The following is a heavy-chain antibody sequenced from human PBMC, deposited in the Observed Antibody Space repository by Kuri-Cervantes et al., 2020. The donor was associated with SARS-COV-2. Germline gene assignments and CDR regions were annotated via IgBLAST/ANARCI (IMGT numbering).Heavy chain of an antibody. CDR3: ARVYYYYGMDV. V-gene: IGHV3-21*06. Sequence: GESLKISCAASGFTVSSNYMNWVRQAPGKGLEWVSSIVGPSNSYIYYADSVKGRFTMSRDNAKDSLYLQMNSLRADDTAVYYCARVYYYYGMDVWGQGTTVTVSS. CDR2: IVGPSNSYI. J-gene: IGHJ6*02. CDR1: GFTVSSNY.